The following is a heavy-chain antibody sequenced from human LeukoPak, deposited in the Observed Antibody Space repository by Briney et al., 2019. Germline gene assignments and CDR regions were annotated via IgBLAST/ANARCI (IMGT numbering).Heavy chain of an antibody. CDR3: ATYNYCSSTSCHLNYFDY. CDR1: GGSLSAYY. D-gene: IGHD2-2*01. Sequence: SETLSLTCAVYGGSLSAYYWSWIRQPPGKGLEWIGEINHSGSTNYNPSLKSRVTISVDTSKNQFSLKLSSVTAADTAVYYCATYNYCSSTSCHLNYFDYWGQGTLVTVSS. CDR2: INHSGST. V-gene: IGHV4-34*01. J-gene: IGHJ4*02.